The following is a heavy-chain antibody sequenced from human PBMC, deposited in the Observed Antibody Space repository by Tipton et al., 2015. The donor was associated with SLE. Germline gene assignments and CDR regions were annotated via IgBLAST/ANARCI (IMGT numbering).Heavy chain of an antibody. Sequence: RSLRLSCAASGFSISDYYMNWIRQAPGKGLEWVTVIWYDGSNKFYADSVKGRFTISRDNSKNTVSLQMNSLRVEDTAVYFCARGRGGEFLDYWGQGTLVTVSS. CDR1: GFSISDYY. D-gene: IGHD3-16*01. J-gene: IGHJ4*02. CDR2: IWYDGSNK. V-gene: IGHV3-33*08. CDR3: ARGRGGEFLDY.